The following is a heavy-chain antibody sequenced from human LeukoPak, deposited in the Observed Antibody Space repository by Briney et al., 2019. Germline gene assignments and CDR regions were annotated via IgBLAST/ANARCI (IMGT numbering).Heavy chain of an antibody. CDR3: ARYLRTSSTYYMDV. Sequence: NPSETLSLTCTVSGASVSGYYWSWIRQPPGKVMEWIGYIYYDGSTNYNPSFKSRVTMSVDTSKNQFSLRLRSMTAADTAVYHCARYLRTSSTYYMDVWGKGTTVTVSS. CDR1: GASVSGYY. CDR2: IYYDGST. V-gene: IGHV4-59*02. J-gene: IGHJ6*03.